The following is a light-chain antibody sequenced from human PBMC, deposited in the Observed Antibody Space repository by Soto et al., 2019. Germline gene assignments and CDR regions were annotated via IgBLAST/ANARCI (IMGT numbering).Light chain of an antibody. CDR2: AAS. Sequence: DIQMTQSPSSLSASVGDRVTITCRASQSISNSVNWYQQKPGKAPKLLISAASRLQSGVPSRFIGRGSGTDFTLTITSLQPEDFASYYCQQGYSTPADTFGQGTKLEIK. CDR1: QSISNS. V-gene: IGKV1-39*01. CDR3: QQGYSTPADT. J-gene: IGKJ2*01.